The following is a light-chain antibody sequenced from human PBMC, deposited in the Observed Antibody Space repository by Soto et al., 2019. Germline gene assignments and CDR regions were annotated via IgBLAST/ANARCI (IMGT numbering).Light chain of an antibody. J-gene: IGKJ3*01. CDR1: QSVGSN. Sequence: EIVMTQSPATLSVSPGDRATLSCRASQSVGSNLAWYQQKPGQAPRLLFYGPSTRATDVPARFSGSGSGTEFTLTISRLQSEDFAVYYCQHYNEWTPGVTFGPGTKVDVK. CDR3: QHYNEWTPGVT. CDR2: GPS. V-gene: IGKV3-15*01.